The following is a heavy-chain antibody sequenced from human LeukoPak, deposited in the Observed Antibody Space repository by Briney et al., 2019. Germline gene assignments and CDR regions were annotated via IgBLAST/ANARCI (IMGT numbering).Heavy chain of an antibody. CDR2: IYTSGST. J-gene: IGHJ3*02. Sequence: SETLSLTCAVSGGSISSYYWSWIRQPAGKGLEWIGRIYTSGSTNYNPSLKSRVTISVDTSKNQFSLNLSSVTAADTAVYYCARSDGYGLVGIWGQGTMVTVSS. V-gene: IGHV4-4*07. CDR3: ARSDGYGLVGI. D-gene: IGHD3-10*01. CDR1: GGSISSYY.